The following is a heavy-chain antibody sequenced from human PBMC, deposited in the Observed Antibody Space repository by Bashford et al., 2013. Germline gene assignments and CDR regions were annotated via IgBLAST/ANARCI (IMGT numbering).Heavy chain of an antibody. D-gene: IGHD5-24*01. CDR2: INRGGSEG. J-gene: IGHJ4*02. Sequence: GSLRLSCAASGFTFSIYWMNWVRQAPGKGLEWVANINRGGSEGRCVDSMKGRCTISRDNAQNSLYLHLSNLRVDDTAVYYCAGWALTQLWGQGALVTVSS. CDR3: AGWALTQL. V-gene: IGHV3-7*01. CDR1: GFTFSIYW.